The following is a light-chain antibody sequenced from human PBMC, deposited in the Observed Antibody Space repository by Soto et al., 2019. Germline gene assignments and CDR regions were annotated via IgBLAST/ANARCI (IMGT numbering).Light chain of an antibody. CDR3: QQAYSFPFT. J-gene: IGKJ3*01. CDR2: AAS. Sequence: DIQMTQSPSILSASVGDRVTITCRASQDISSWVAWFQQKPGKAPKLLVFAASSLPRGVPSRFSGSESGADFTLTISSLQPEDFATYYCQQAYSFPFTFGPGTKVDFK. V-gene: IGKV1-12*01. CDR1: QDISSW.